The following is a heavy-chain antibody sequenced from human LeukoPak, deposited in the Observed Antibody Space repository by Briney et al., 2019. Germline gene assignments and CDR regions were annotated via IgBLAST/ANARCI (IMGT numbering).Heavy chain of an antibody. Sequence: PSETLSLTCTVSGGSISLYYWSWIRQPPGKGLEWIGYVYYSGSTNYNPSLKSRVTISVDTSKNQFSLKLSSVTAADTAVYYCARASGIVVVPDYFDYWGQGTPVTVSS. CDR2: VYYSGST. CDR3: ARASGIVVVPDYFDY. V-gene: IGHV4-59*01. CDR1: GGSISLYY. J-gene: IGHJ4*02. D-gene: IGHD2-2*01.